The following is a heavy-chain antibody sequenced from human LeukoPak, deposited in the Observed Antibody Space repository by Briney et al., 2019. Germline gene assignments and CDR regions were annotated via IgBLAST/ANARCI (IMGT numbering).Heavy chain of an antibody. J-gene: IGHJ5*02. V-gene: IGHV4-34*01. D-gene: IGHD3-9*01. Sequence: SETLSLTCAVYGGSFSGYYWSWIRQPPGKGLEWIGEINHSGSTNYNPSLKSRVTMSVDTSKNQFSLRLSSVTAADTAVYYCARERPILTGYLEAWGQGTLVTVSS. CDR1: GGSFSGYY. CDR3: ARERPILTGYLEA. CDR2: INHSGST.